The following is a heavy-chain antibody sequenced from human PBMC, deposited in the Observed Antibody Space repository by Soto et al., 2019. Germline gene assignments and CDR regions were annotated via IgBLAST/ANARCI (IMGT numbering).Heavy chain of an antibody. CDR2: IHHSGTT. D-gene: IGHD3-16*01. Sequence: QVQLQESGPGLVKPSGTLSLTCAVSSGSIISSSWWSWVRQSPGEGLEWIGEIHHSGTTNYNPSLKSRVTISADRSKNQFSRKLTSVTAADTAIYYCASQGGFYMNVWGKGTTVTV. J-gene: IGHJ6*03. CDR3: ASQGGFYMNV. V-gene: IGHV4-4*02. CDR1: SGSIISSSW.